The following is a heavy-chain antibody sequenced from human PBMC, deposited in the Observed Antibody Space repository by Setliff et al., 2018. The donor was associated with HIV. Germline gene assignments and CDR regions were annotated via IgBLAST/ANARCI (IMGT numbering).Heavy chain of an antibody. V-gene: IGHV4-38-2*01. CDR2: IYHSGTI. CDR1: GYSISSGYY. Sequence: PSETLSLTCDVSGYSISSGYYWGWIRQPPGKGLEWIGSIYHSGTIFYKPSLKSRLAISVDTSRNQFSLKPNSVTAADTAVYYCARHGPRYYYDTSTYYDHDAFDIWGQGTVVTVSS. J-gene: IGHJ3*02. D-gene: IGHD3-22*01. CDR3: ARHGPRYYYDTSTYYDHDAFDI.